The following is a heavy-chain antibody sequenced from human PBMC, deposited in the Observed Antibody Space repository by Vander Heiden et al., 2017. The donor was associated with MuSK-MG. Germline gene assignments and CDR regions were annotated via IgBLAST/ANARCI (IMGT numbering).Heavy chain of an antibody. D-gene: IGHD1-1*01. Sequence: QEQLVQSGAEVKKPGASVKVSCKASGYTFTNHFIHWVRQAPGQGLEWMGRINPNGGATNYAQKFEGRITLTTDTSISTADMELSRLTSDDTAVYYCARSMGRWYNWNDVKNYGEDVWGQGTKVTVSS. V-gene: IGHV1-2*06. CDR1: GYTFTNHF. CDR2: INPNGGAT. J-gene: IGHJ6*02. CDR3: ARSMGRWYNWNDVKNYGEDV.